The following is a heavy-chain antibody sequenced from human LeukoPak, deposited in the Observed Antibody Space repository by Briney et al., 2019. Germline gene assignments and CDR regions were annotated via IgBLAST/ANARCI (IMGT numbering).Heavy chain of an antibody. CDR2: MSFDGSDQ. CDR1: GLTFRTYT. D-gene: IGHD3-10*01. V-gene: IGHV3-30*04. J-gene: IGHJ4*02. Sequence: PGGSLRLSCLVSGLTFRTYTMNWIRQAPGKGLEGVASMSFDGSDQFYADSVRGRFTISRDNSKNTLFLQMSSLRSDDTAVYYCARSLMRPYFDYWGQGTLVSVSS. CDR3: ARSLMRPYFDY.